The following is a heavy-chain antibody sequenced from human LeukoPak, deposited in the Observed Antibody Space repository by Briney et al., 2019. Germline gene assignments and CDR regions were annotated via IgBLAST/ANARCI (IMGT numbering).Heavy chain of an antibody. Sequence: PGGSLRLSCAASGFTFSSYRMHWVRQAPGKGLEWIGCISYSGSTYYNSSLRSRVTISVDTSRNQFSLKLSSVTAADTAVYYCARAAVAGAGLLWFDPWGQGTLGTVSS. D-gene: IGHD6-19*01. V-gene: IGHV4-59*05. J-gene: IGHJ5*02. CDR2: ISYSGST. CDR1: GFTFSSYR. CDR3: ARAAVAGAGLLWFDP.